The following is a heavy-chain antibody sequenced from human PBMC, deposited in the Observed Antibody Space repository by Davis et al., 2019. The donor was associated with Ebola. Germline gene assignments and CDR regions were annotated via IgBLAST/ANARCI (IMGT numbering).Heavy chain of an antibody. D-gene: IGHD3-16*01. J-gene: IGHJ6*02. CDR1: GYTFTSYG. CDR2: ISAYNGNT. Sequence: ASVKVSCKASGYTFTSYGISWVRQAPGQGLEWMGWISAYNGNTNYAQKLQGRVTMTTDTSTSTAYMELRSLRSDDTAAYYCARDRPLDFFFGDYYGMDVWGQGTTVTVS. V-gene: IGHV1-18*01. CDR3: ARDRPLDFFFGDYYGMDV.